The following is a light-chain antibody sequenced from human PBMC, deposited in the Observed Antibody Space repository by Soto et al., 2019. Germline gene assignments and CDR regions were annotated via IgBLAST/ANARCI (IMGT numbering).Light chain of an antibody. J-gene: IGKJ2*03. CDR1: QTVSSSY. V-gene: IGKV3-20*01. CDR2: GAS. CDR3: QQYGGSPPHYS. Sequence: EIVLTQSPGTLSLSPGERATLSCRASQTVSSSYSAWYQQKPGQAPRLLIYGASSRATGIPDRFSGSVSGPDLALTISGLEPEDFAVYYCQQYGGSPPHYSFGQGTRLEIK.